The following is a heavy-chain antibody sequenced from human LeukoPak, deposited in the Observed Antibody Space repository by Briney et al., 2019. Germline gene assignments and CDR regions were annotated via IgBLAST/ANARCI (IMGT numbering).Heavy chain of an antibody. CDR2: INHRGST. CDR1: GGSFSNYY. Sequence: SETLSLTCAVYGGSFSNYYWSWIRQPPGKGLEWIGEINHRGSTNYNPSLKSRVTISVETSKNQFSLKLSSVTAADTAVDYCARDGAIASAVVYWGQGTLVTVSS. CDR3: ARDGAIASAVVY. D-gene: IGHD6-13*01. V-gene: IGHV4-34*01. J-gene: IGHJ4*02.